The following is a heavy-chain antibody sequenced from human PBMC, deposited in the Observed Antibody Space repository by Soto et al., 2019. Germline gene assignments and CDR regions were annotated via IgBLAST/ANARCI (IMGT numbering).Heavy chain of an antibody. CDR3: AKHLSNGSPDY. J-gene: IGHJ4*02. Sequence: VWPLRLSCSASLFTFSSYSMNLVLQAPGKGLEWVSLISGSGGGTYYADSVKGRFTISRDNSKNTLYLQMNSLRAEDTAVFYCAKHLSNGSPDYWGQGTLVTVSS. D-gene: IGHD2-15*01. CDR1: LFTFSSYS. CDR2: ISGSGGGT. V-gene: IGHV3-23*01.